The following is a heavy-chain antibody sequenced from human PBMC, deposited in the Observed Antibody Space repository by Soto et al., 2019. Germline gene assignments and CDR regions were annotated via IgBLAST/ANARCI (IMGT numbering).Heavy chain of an antibody. Sequence: PGGSLRLCCAASGFTVWSYAMGGARQGPGKGLEWVAVVSIGGSTHYADSVRGRFTISRDNSKNTLSLQMNSLTAEDTAVYFCAKRRGAGGHFDYWGQGALVTVSS. CDR1: GFTVWSYA. J-gene: IGHJ4*02. CDR2: VSIGGST. V-gene: IGHV3-23*01. CDR3: AKRRGAGGHFDY. D-gene: IGHD2-15*01.